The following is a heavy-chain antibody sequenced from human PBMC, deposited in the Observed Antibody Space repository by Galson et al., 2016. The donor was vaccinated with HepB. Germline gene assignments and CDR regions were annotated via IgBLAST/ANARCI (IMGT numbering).Heavy chain of an antibody. V-gene: IGHV3-30*18. CDR3: AKRAKYSGNDFDF. CDR1: GFVFKSYA. J-gene: IGHJ4*02. Sequence: LRLSCAASGFVFKSYAIHWVRQAPGKGLDWVAVISHDGTIKHYADSVKGRFTISRDNSQNTMHLQMSGLRPEDTARYYCAKRAKYSGNDFDFWGQGTLVIVSS. CDR2: ISHDGTIK. D-gene: IGHD5-12*01.